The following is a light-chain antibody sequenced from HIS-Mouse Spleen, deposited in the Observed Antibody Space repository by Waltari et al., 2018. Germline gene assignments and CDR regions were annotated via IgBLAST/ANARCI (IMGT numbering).Light chain of an antibody. Sequence: AIRMTQSPSSLSASTGDRVTITCRASQGISSYLAWYQQKPGKAPKLLIYAASTLQSWVPSRFSGSGSGTDFTLTISCLQSEDFATYYCQQLNSYPPTFGQGTKVEIK. CDR1: QGISSY. CDR3: QQLNSYPPT. J-gene: IGKJ1*01. CDR2: AAS. V-gene: IGKV1-8*01.